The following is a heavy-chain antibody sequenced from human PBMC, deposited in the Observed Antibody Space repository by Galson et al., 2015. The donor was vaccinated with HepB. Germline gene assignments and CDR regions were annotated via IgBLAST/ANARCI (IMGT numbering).Heavy chain of an antibody. CDR1: GYNFTSYY. Sequence: SVRVSCKASGYNFTSYYMHWVRQAPGQGLEWMGIINPSGGSTSYAQKFQGRVTMTRDPATSTVYMELSSLRSEDTAVYYCARDLGAVTYSSGWYQDYYGMDVWGQGTTVTVSS. V-gene: IGHV1-46*03. D-gene: IGHD6-19*01. CDR2: INPSGGST. CDR3: ARDLGAVTYSSGWYQDYYGMDV. J-gene: IGHJ6*02.